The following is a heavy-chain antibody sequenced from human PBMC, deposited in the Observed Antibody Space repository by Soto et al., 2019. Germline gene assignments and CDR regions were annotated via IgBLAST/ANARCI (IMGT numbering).Heavy chain of an antibody. D-gene: IGHD6-13*01. V-gene: IGHV4-31*03. CDR2: IYYSGST. CDR3: ARGPQLGYLGY. Sequence: SETLSLTCTVSGGSISSGGCYWSCIRQHPGKGLEWIGYIYYSGSTYYNPSLKSRVTISVDTSKNQFSPKLSSATAADTAVYYCARGPQLGYLGYWGQGTLVTVSS. CDR1: GGSISSGGCY. J-gene: IGHJ4*02.